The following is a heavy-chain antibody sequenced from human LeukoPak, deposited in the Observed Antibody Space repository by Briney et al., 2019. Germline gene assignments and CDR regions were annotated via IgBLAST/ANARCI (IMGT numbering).Heavy chain of an antibody. CDR2: ISAYNGNT. V-gene: IGHV1-18*01. Sequence: GASVKVSCKASGYTFTSYGISWVRQAPGQGLEWMGWISAYNGNTNYAQKLQGRVTMTTDTSTSTAYMELRSLRSDDTAVYYCARASHYYDSSGYYMDWGQGTLVTVSS. D-gene: IGHD3-22*01. CDR1: GYTFTSYG. J-gene: IGHJ4*02. CDR3: ARASHYYDSSGYYMD.